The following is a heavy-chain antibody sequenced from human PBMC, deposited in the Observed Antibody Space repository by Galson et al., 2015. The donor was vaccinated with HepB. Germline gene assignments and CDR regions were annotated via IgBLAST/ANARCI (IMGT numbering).Heavy chain of an antibody. Sequence: SLRLSCAGSGFTFSNYAMNWVRQTQGKGLEGVSGISDSGGTASWAASVKGRFSTSRDNSRNTVYLQMNSLRGEDTGIYYCARYRTTRKYSYQDGLDIWGQGTTVTVSS. CDR2: ISDSGGTA. D-gene: IGHD1-1*01. CDR3: ARYRTTRKYSYQDGLDI. V-gene: IGHV3-23*01. CDR1: GFTFSNYA. J-gene: IGHJ6*02.